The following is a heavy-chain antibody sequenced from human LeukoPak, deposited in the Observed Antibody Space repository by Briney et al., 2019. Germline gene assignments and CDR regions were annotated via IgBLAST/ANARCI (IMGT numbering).Heavy chain of an antibody. D-gene: IGHD3-10*01. V-gene: IGHV4-59*08. J-gene: IGHJ4*02. Sequence: SETLSLTCTASGGSISSYYWSWLRQPPGKGLEWIGYIYYSGSTNYNPSLKSRVTISVDTSKNQFSLKLSSVTAADTAVYYCARHFYSSGSYNWGQGTLVTVAS. CDR2: IYYSGST. CDR1: GGSISSYY. CDR3: ARHFYSSGSYN.